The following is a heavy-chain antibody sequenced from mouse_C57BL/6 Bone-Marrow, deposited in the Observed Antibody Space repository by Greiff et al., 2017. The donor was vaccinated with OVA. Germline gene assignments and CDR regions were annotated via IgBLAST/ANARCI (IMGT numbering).Heavy chain of an antibody. CDR3: ARWEDGYYEYFDV. CDR2: IYPGRGST. J-gene: IGHJ1*03. CDR1: GYTFTSYW. V-gene: IGHV1-55*01. Sequence: QVQLQQPGAELVKPGASVKLSCKASGYTFTSYWITWLKQRPGQGLEWIGDIYPGRGSTNYNEKFKSKATLTVDTSSSTAYMQLSSLTSEDSAVYYCARWEDGYYEYFDVWGTGTTVTVSS. D-gene: IGHD2-3*01.